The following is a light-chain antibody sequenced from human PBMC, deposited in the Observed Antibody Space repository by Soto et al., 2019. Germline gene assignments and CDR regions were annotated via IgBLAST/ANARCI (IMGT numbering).Light chain of an antibody. CDR3: SSYTSSNTPV. V-gene: IGLV2-14*01. CDR2: EVS. Sequence: QSALTQPASVSGSPGQSITISCTGTSSDVGGYNYVSWYQQHPGKAPKLMIYEVSHRPSGVSNRFSGSRSGNTASLTISGLQAEDEADYYCSSYTSSNTPVFGGGTKVTVL. CDR1: SSDVGGYNY. J-gene: IGLJ2*01.